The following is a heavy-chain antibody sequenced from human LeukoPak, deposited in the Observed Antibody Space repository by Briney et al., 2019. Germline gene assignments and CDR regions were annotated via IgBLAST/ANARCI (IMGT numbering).Heavy chain of an antibody. CDR1: GGSFSGYY. J-gene: IGHJ4*02. D-gene: IGHD5-18*01. V-gene: IGHV4-34*01. Sequence: SETLSLTCAVYGGSFSGYYWSWIRQPPGKGLEWIGEINHSGSTNYNPSLKSRVTISVDTSKNQFSLKLSSVTAADTAVYYCAGGYSYGYYLDYWGQGTLVTVSS. CDR3: AGGYSYGYYLDY. CDR2: INHSGST.